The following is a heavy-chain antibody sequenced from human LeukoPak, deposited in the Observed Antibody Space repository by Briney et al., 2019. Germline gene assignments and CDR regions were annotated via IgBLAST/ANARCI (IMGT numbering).Heavy chain of an antibody. Sequence: ASVKVSCKASGYTFTSYAMNWVRQAPGQGLEWMGWINTNTGNPTYAQGFTGRFVFSLDTSVSTAYLQISSLKAEDTAVYYCASSERRGYYLNDGCYYYGMDVWGQGTTVTVSS. CDR1: GYTFTSYA. J-gene: IGHJ6*02. CDR3: ASSERRGYYLNDGCYYYGMDV. CDR2: INTNTGNP. D-gene: IGHD3-22*01. V-gene: IGHV7-4-1*02.